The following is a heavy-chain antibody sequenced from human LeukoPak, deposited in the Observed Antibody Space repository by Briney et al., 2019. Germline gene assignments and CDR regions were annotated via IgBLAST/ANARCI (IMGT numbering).Heavy chain of an antibody. V-gene: IGHV3-23*01. J-gene: IGHJ3*02. CDR3: ANSQNSRDVPLDAFDI. CDR1: GFTFSSYA. Sequence: GGSLRLSCAASGFTFSSYAMSWVRQAPGKGLEWVSAISGSGGSTYYADSVKGRFTISRDNSKNTLYPQMNSLRAEDTAVYYCANSQNSRDVPLDAFDIWSQGTMVTVSS. D-gene: IGHD5-24*01. CDR2: ISGSGGST.